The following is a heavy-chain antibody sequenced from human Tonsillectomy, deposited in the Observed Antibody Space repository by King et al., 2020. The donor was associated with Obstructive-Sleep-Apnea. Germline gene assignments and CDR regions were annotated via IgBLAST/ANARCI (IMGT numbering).Heavy chain of an antibody. D-gene: IGHD3-10*01. V-gene: IGHV3-23*04. Sequence: VQLVESGGGLVQPGGSLRLSCAASGFTFSSYAMSWVRQAPGKGLEWVSAISGSGGSTYYADSVKGRFTISRDNSKNTLYLQMNSLRAEDTAVYYCAKERSGTWLRGVTIPRYFDYWGQGTLVTVSS. J-gene: IGHJ4*02. CDR2: ISGSGGST. CDR3: AKERSGTWLRGVTIPRYFDY. CDR1: GFTFSSYA.